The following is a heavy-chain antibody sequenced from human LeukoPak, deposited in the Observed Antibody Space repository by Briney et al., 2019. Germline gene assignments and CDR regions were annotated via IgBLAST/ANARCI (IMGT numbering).Heavy chain of an antibody. V-gene: IGHV3-30*04. CDR2: ISFDGRNK. CDR1: GFTFSSYA. J-gene: IGHJ4*02. Sequence: GGSLRLSCAASGFTFSSYAMHWVRQAPGKGLEWVAVISFDGRNKYYADSVKGRFTISRDNFKNTLDLQMNSLRAEDTALYYCAREYIQYSYGYGGAVYWGQGTLVTVSS. CDR3: AREYIQYSYGYGGAVY. D-gene: IGHD5-18*01.